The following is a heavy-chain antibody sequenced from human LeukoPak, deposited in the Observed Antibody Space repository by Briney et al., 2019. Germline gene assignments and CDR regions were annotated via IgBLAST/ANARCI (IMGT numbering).Heavy chain of an antibody. CDR3: AKEPGYSSYDY. J-gene: IGHJ4*02. V-gene: IGHV3-23*01. D-gene: IGHD5-18*01. CDR1: GFIFSSYT. CDR2: ISGSGGNI. Sequence: PGGSLRLSCAASGFIFSSYTMSWVRQAPGKGLEWVSAISGSGGNIYYADSVKGRFAISGDDSKNTLYLQMSSLRVEDTAVYYCAKEPGYSSYDYWGQGTLVTVSS.